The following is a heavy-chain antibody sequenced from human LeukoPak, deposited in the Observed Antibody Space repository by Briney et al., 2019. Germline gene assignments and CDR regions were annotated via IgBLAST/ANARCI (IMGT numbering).Heavy chain of an antibody. J-gene: IGHJ4*02. Sequence: PSQTLSLTCTVSGGSISSGDYYWSWIRQPPGKGLEWIGYIYYSGSTYYNPSLKSRVTISVDTSKNQFSLKLSSVTAADTAVYYCARATGYSSSWWDYWGRGTLVTVSS. CDR1: GGSISSGDYY. CDR3: ARATGYSSSWWDY. D-gene: IGHD6-13*01. CDR2: IYYSGST. V-gene: IGHV4-30-4*01.